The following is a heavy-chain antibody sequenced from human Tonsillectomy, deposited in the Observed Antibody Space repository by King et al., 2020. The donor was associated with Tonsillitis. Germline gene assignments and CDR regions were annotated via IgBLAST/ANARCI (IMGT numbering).Heavy chain of an antibody. CDR1: GFTFSDYY. D-gene: IGHD3-10*01. CDR2: ISNTNGYT. CDR3: AREVTYGSGSDAFDI. Sequence: QVQLVESGGGLVKPGGSLRLSCTASGFTFSDYYMSWIRQAPGKGLEWVSYISNTNGYTAYVDSVEGRFTISRDNAKNSLYLQMHSLRAEDTALYYCAREVTYGSGSDAFDIWGQGTMVTVSS. V-gene: IGHV3-11*05. J-gene: IGHJ3*02.